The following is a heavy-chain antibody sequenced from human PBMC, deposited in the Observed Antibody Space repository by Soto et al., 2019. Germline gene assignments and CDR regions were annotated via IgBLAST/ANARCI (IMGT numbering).Heavy chain of an antibody. Sequence: EVQLLESGGGLALPGGSLRLSCVASGFMFNNYAMTWVRQAPGKGLEWVSTIGGSGGNTYYADSVKGRFTISRDNFKNKLYLQMKCLRRDDTAVDYCAKVSDLVVVSASIVGHGYFDYWGQGTLVTVSS. V-gene: IGHV3-23*01. CDR3: AKVSDLVVVSASIVGHGYFDY. D-gene: IGHD2-2*02. CDR1: GFMFNNYA. CDR2: IGGSGGNT. J-gene: IGHJ4*02.